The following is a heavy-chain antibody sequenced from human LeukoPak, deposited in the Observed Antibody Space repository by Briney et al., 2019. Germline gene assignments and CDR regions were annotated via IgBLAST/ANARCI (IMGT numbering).Heavy chain of an antibody. CDR1: GGSISSYY. J-gene: IGHJ6*02. CDR3: ARGTYSSSWYSDGMDV. D-gene: IGHD6-13*01. V-gene: IGHV4-4*07. Sequence: PSETLSLTCTVSGGSISSYYWSWIRQRAGKGLEWIGRIYTSGSTNYNPSLKSRVTMSVDTSKNQFSLKLSSVTAADTAVYYCARGTYSSSWYSDGMDVWGQGTTVTVSS. CDR2: IYTSGST.